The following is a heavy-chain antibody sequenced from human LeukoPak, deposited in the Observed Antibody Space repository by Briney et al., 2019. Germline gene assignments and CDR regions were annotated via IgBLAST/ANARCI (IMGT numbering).Heavy chain of an antibody. Sequence: SVKVSCKASGGTFTSYAISWVRQAPGQGLEWMGGIIPIFGAANYAQKFQGRVTITTDESTSTAYMELSSLRSEDTAVYYCARARDYSSSWYYMDVWGKGTTVTVSS. CDR3: ARARDYSSSWYYMDV. J-gene: IGHJ6*03. V-gene: IGHV1-69*05. CDR2: IIPIFGAA. D-gene: IGHD6-13*01. CDR1: GGTFTSYA.